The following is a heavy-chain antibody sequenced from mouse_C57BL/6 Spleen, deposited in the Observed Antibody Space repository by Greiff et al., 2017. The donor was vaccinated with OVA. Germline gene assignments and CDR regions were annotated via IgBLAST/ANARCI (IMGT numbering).Heavy chain of an antibody. J-gene: IGHJ4*01. CDR3: ARGSMVTSPNYFAMDY. V-gene: IGHV5-4*01. CDR2: ISDGGSYT. D-gene: IGHD2-2*01. CDR1: GFTFSSYV. Sequence: EVQVVESGGGLVKPGGSLKLSCAASGFTFSSYVMSWVRQTPEKRLEWVATISDGGSYTYYPDNVKGRFTISRDNAKNNLYLQMSHLQSEDTAMYYCARGSMVTSPNYFAMDYWGQGTSVTVSS.